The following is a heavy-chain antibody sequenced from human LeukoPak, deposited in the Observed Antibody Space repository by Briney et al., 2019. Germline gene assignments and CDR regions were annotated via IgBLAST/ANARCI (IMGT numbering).Heavy chain of an antibody. Sequence: ASETLSLTCTVSGGSVSSGSYYWSWIRQPPGKGLEWIGYIYYSGSTNYNPSLKSRVTISVDTSKNQFSLKLSSVTAADTAVYYCARQRFLEWYFDYWGQGTLVTVSS. D-gene: IGHD3-3*01. J-gene: IGHJ4*02. V-gene: IGHV4-61*01. CDR3: ARQRFLEWYFDY. CDR1: GGSVSSGSYY. CDR2: IYYSGST.